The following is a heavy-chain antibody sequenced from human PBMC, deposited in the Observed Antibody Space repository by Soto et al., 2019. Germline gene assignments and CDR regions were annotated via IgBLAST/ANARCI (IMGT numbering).Heavy chain of an antibody. V-gene: IGHV3-15*07. CDR3: TTGVSYQGLCDHYEDDCMDV. CDR1: SVSNAW. CDR2: IKSKTDGGTT. Sequence: SVSNAWMNWVRQAPGKGLEWVGRIKSKTDGGTTDYAAPLKGRFTISRDDSKNTLYLQMNSLKTDYTAVYYCTTGVSYQGLCDHYEDDCMDVWGEGTRVTVSA. J-gene: IGHJ6*04. D-gene: IGHD2-2*01.